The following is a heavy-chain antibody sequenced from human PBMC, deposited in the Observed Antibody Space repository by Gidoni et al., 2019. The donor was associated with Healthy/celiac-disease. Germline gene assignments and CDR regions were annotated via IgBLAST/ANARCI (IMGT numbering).Heavy chain of an antibody. J-gene: IGHJ6*02. Sequence: VIPIFGTANYAQKFQGRVTITADESTSTAYMELSSLRSEDTAVYYCARGRIAVAGNYYYYYGMDVWGQGTTVTVSS. V-gene: IGHV1-69*01. CDR2: VIPIFGTA. D-gene: IGHD6-19*01. CDR3: ARGRIAVAGNYYYYYGMDV.